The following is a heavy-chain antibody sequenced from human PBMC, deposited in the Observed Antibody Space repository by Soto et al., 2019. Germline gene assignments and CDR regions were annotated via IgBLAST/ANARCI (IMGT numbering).Heavy chain of an antibody. CDR1: GFTFSNAW. CDR2: IKSKTDGGTT. D-gene: IGHD2-15*01. J-gene: IGHJ6*02. CDR3: TTDLSGVAPNGYYYYYGMDV. V-gene: IGHV3-15*07. Sequence: GGSLRLSCAASGFTFSNAWMNWVRQAPGKGLEWVGRIKSKTDGGTTDYAAPVKGRFTISRDDSKNTLYLQMNSLKTEDTAVYYCTTDLSGVAPNGYYYYYGMDVWGQGTTVTVSS.